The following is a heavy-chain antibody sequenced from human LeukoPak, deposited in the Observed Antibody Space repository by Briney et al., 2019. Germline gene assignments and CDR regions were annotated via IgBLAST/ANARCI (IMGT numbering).Heavy chain of an antibody. CDR1: GFTFTTYG. CDR2: ISYERSNK. V-gene: IGHV3-30*18. Sequence: GGSLRLSCAASGFTFTTYGMHWVRQAPGKGLEWVAVISYERSNKNYADSVKGRFTISRDNSKNTLYMQMYSLRAEDTAVYYCANREYHLPALYWGQGTLVTVSS. J-gene: IGHJ4*02. D-gene: IGHD2-2*01. CDR3: ANREYHLPALY.